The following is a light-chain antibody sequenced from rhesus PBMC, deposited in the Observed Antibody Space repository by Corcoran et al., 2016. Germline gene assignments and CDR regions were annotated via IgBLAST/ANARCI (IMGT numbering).Light chain of an antibody. CDR1: KGITND. J-gene: IGKJ1*01. V-gene: IGKV1-21*01. CDR2: VAS. CDR3: QHYYSAPWT. Sequence: DIQMTQSPSSVFASVGDRVTITCRARKGITNDLAWYQQKPGETHKLLIYVASSLQSGIPSRFSGSGSGTDFTLTISDLQSEDFTSYYCQHYYSAPWTFGQGTKVEIK.